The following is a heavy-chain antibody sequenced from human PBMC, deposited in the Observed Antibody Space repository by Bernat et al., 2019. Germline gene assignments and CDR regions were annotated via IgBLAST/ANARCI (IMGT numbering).Heavy chain of an antibody. V-gene: IGHV3-30-3*01. D-gene: IGHD3-22*01. J-gene: IGHJ4*02. CDR2: ISYDGSNK. CDR3: ASDDSSGPKYPY. Sequence: QVQLVESGGGVVQPGRSLRLSCAASGFTFSSYAMHWVRQAPGKGLGWVAVISYDGSNKYYADSVKGRFTISRDNSKNTLYLQMNSLRAEDTAVYYCASDDSSGPKYPYWGQGTLVHVSS. CDR1: GFTFSSYA.